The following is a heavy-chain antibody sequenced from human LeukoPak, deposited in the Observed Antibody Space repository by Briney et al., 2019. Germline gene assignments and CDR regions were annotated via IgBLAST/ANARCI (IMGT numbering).Heavy chain of an antibody. D-gene: IGHD2-2*01. CDR3: ARVQGYCSSTSCYAEIYYFDY. J-gene: IGHJ4*02. CDR2: IYHSGST. Sequence: SGTLSLTCAVSGGSISSSNWWSWVRQPPGKGLEWIGEIYHSGSTNYNPSLKSRVTISVDTSKNQFSLKLSSVTAADTAVYYCARVQGYCSSTSCYAEIYYFDYWGQGTLVTVSS. CDR1: GGSISSSNW. V-gene: IGHV4-4*02.